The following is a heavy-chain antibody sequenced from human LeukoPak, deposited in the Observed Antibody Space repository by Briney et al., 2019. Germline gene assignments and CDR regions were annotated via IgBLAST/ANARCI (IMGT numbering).Heavy chain of an antibody. Sequence: SETLSLTCTVSGGSISSYYWSWIRQPPGKGLEWIGYIYYSGSTNYNPSLKSRVTISVDTSKNQFSLRLSSVTAADTAVYYCARDKTSNTAMVAGAFDIWGRGTMVTVSS. CDR2: IYYSGST. V-gene: IGHV4-59*01. CDR3: ARDKTSNTAMVAGAFDI. J-gene: IGHJ3*02. CDR1: GGSISSYY. D-gene: IGHD5-18*01.